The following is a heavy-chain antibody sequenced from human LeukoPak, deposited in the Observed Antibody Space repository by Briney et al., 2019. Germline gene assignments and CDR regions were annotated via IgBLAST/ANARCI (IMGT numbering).Heavy chain of an antibody. Sequence: ASVEVSCKASGYTFTSYYMHWVRQAPGQGLEWMGIINPSGGSTSYAQKFQGRVTMTRDTSTSTVYMELSSLRSEDTAVYYCARDVPSDYGDYGLFDYWGQGTLVTVSS. V-gene: IGHV1-46*01. CDR2: INPSGGST. CDR3: ARDVPSDYGDYGLFDY. CDR1: GYTFTSYY. D-gene: IGHD4-17*01. J-gene: IGHJ4*02.